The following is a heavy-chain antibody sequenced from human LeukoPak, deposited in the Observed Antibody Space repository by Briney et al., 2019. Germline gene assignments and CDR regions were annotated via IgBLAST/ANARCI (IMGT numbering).Heavy chain of an antibody. J-gene: IGHJ4*02. CDR3: VRDRSRPNPFFDN. Sequence: LRLSCAASGFTFSSYEMNWVRQPPGKGLEWIGYIHYSGSTYYYNPSLKSRVTMSVDTAKNQFSLRLSSVSAADTAVYYCVRDRSRPNPFFDNWGQGTLVTVSS. CDR1: GFTFSSYEMN. D-gene: IGHD6-13*01. V-gene: IGHV4-30-4*08. CDR2: IHYSGST.